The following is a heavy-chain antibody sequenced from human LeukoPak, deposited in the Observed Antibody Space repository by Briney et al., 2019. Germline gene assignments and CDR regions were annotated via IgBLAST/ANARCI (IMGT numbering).Heavy chain of an antibody. CDR2: VDSSGNT. V-gene: IGHV4-4*07. Sequence: PSETLSLTCSVSVVSMNGYYWSWLRQSAGNRLEWIGHVDSSGNTNYNPSLESRVTMSVDTSKKQFSLKLTSVTAADMAVYFCARQFLVGSTFHAFDLWGQGTRVTVSS. CDR3: ARQFLVGSTFHAFDL. D-gene: IGHD1-26*01. J-gene: IGHJ3*01. CDR1: VVSMNGYY.